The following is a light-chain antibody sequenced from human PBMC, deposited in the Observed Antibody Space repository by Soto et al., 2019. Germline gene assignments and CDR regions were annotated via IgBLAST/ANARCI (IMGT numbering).Light chain of an antibody. CDR2: RNN. CDR3: ATWDASLSGNII. V-gene: IGLV1-47*01. J-gene: IGLJ2*01. CDR1: SSNIGGNY. Sequence: QPVLTQPPSTSGTPGQRVTIPCFGSSSNIGGNYVFWYQHLPGTAPKLLIYRNNQRPSGVPDRFSGSKSGTSASLAISGLRAEDEADYYCATWDASLSGNIIFGGGTKLTVL.